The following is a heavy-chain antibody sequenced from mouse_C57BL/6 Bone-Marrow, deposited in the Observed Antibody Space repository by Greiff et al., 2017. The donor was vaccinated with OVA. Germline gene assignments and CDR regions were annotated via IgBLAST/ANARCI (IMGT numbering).Heavy chain of an antibody. CDR1: GFTFSDYG. V-gene: IGHV5-17*01. CDR2: ISSGSSTI. D-gene: IGHD2-14*01. J-gene: IGHJ1*03. Sequence: EVMLVESGGGLVKPGGSLKLSCAASGFTFSDYGMHWVRQAPEKGLEWVAYISSGSSTIYYAVTVKGRFTISRDSAKNTLFLQMTSLRSEDTAMDCCARRGYAVGYFDVWGTGTTVTVSS. CDR3: ARRGYAVGYFDV.